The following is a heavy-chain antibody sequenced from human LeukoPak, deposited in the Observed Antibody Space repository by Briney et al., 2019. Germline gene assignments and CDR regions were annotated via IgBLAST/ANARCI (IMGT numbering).Heavy chain of an antibody. CDR2: TYYRSKWYN. CDR1: GDSVSSNSAA. J-gene: IGHJ6*02. V-gene: IGHV6-1*01. CDR3: ARGGSSGWWGKGYYYYYGMDV. D-gene: IGHD6-19*01. Sequence: SQTLSLTCAISGDSVSSNSAAWNWIRQSPSRGLEWLGRTYYRSKWYNDYAVSVKSRITINPDTSKNQFSLQLNSVTPEDTAVYYCARGGSSGWWGKGYYYYYGMDVWGQGTTVTVSS.